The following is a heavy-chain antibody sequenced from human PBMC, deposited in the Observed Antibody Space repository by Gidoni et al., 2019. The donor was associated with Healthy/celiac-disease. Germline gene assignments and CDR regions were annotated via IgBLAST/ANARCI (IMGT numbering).Heavy chain of an antibody. Sequence: EVQLVESGGGLVQPGGSLRLSCAASGFPFSSYDMPWVRQATGKGLEWVSDIGNAGETNYPGSVKGRYTIYREKAKNSLYLQKNSLRAGETAVYDCARGGGGCSSTSCPYWYYGMDVWGQGTTVTVSS. CDR3: ARGGGGCSSTSCPYWYYGMDV. D-gene: IGHD2-2*01. CDR1: GFPFSSYD. J-gene: IGHJ6*02. CDR2: IGNAGET. V-gene: IGHV3-13*01.